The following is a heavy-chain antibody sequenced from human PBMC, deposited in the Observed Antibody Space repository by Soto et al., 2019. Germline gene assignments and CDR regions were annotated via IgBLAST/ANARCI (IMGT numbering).Heavy chain of an antibody. D-gene: IGHD3-3*01. Sequence: SLRLSCAASGFTFSSYAMHWVRQAPGKGLEWVAVISYDGSNKYYADSVKGRFTISRDNSKNTLYLQMNSLRAEDTAVYYCARGLGSGYLPFYYYYYGMDVWGQGTTVTVSS. CDR3: ARGLGSGYLPFYYYYYGMDV. CDR2: ISYDGSNK. J-gene: IGHJ6*02. V-gene: IGHV3-30-3*01. CDR1: GFTFSSYA.